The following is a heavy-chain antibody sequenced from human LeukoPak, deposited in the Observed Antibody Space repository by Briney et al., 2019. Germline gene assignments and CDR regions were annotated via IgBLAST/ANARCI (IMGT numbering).Heavy chain of an antibody. J-gene: IGHJ6*04. CDR3: AELGITMIGGV. V-gene: IGHV3-48*03. D-gene: IGHD3-10*02. Sequence: PGGSLRLSCAASGFTFTSFAMSWVRQAPGKGLEWVSYISSSGSTIYYADSVKGRFTISRDNAKNSLYLQMNSLRAEDTAVYYCAELGITMIGGVWGKGTTVTISS. CDR2: ISSSGSTI. CDR1: GFTFTSFA.